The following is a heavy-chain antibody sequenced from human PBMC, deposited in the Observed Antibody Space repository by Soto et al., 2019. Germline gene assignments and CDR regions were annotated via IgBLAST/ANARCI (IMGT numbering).Heavy chain of an antibody. J-gene: IGHJ6*03. CDR1: GFSFDEYA. CDR2: VSWNSGTM. CDR3: AKGFCSSAKCYTYSYMDV. D-gene: IGHD2-2*02. V-gene: IGHV3-9*01. Sequence: EVQLVESGGGLVQPGRSLRLSCAASGFSFDEYAMHWVRQVPGKGLEWVSGVSWNSGTMGYGDSVKGRFTISRDNDKKSLYLQMNSLRAEDTAMYYCAKGFCSSAKCYTYSYMDVWGKGTTVTVSS.